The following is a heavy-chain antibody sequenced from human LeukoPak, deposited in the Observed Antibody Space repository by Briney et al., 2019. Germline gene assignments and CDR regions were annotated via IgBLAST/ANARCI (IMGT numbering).Heavy chain of an antibody. CDR3: AKDLSYSSYYFDY. J-gene: IGHJ4*02. CDR2: ISGSGGST. CDR1: GFTFSSYA. D-gene: IGHD1-26*01. Sequence: PGGSLRLSCAASGFTFSSYAMSWVRQAPGKGLEWVSAISGSGGSTYYADSVKGRFTISRDNSKNTLYLQMTSLRAEDTAVYYCAKDLSYSSYYFDYWGQGTLVTVSS. V-gene: IGHV3-23*01.